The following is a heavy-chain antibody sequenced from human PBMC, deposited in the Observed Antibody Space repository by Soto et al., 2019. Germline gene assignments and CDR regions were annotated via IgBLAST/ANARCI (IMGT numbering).Heavy chain of an antibody. CDR1: GYTFTGYY. V-gene: IGHV1-2*02. J-gene: IGHJ4*02. CDR3: ARDNSSGWSPGKDY. Sequence: ASVKVSCKASGYTFTGYYMHWVRQAPGQGLEWMGWINPNSGGTNYAQKFQGRVTMTRDTSISTAYMELSRLRSDDTAVYYCARDNSSGWSPGKDYWGQGTLVTVSS. D-gene: IGHD6-19*01. CDR2: INPNSGGT.